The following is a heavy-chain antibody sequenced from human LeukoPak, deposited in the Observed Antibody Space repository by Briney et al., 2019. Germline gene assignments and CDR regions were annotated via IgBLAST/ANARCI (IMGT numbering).Heavy chain of an antibody. D-gene: IGHD3-16*01. J-gene: IGHJ5*02. CDR2: ISSSSSYI. CDR3: VRSRTYMDWFDP. CDR1: GLTFSSYS. V-gene: IGHV3-21*04. Sequence: GGSLRLSCAASGLTFSSYSMNWVRQAPGKGLEWVSSISSSSSYIYYADSVKGRFTISRDNAKNSLYLQMNSLRAEDTALYYCVRSRTYMDWFDPWGQGTLVTVSS.